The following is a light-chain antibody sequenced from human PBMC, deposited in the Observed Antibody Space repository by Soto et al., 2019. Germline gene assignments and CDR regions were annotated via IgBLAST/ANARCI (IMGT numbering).Light chain of an antibody. J-gene: IGKJ1*01. CDR3: LQYNKWSRT. CDR1: QSVSSN. Sequence: EIVMTQSPATLSVSPGERATLSCRASQSVSSNLAWFQQKPGQAPRLVIYGASSRATGIPARFSGSGSGTEFTLTMSSLQSEDFAIYYCLQYNKWSRTFGQGTKVEIK. V-gene: IGKV3-15*01. CDR2: GAS.